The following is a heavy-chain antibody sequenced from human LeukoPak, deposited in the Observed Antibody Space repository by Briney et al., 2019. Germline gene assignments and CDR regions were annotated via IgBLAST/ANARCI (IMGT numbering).Heavy chain of an antibody. CDR2: IIPILGIA. J-gene: IGHJ4*02. V-gene: IGHV1-69*04. Sequence: GASVKVSCKASGGTFSSYAISWVRQAPGPGLEWMGRIIPILGIANYAQKFQGRVTITADKSTSTAYMELSSLRSEDTAVYYCARVVDDSRSDYFDYWGQGTLVTVSS. CDR3: ARVVDDSRSDYFDY. CDR1: GGTFSSYA. D-gene: IGHD3-22*01.